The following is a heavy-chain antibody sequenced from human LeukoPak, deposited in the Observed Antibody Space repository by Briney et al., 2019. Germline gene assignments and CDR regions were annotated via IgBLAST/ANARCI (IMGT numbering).Heavy chain of an antibody. D-gene: IGHD3-16*01. CDR3: ARDLSKWGGGSYNWFDP. V-gene: IGHV4-39*07. J-gene: IGHJ5*02. Sequence: SETLSLTCTVSGGSISSSSYYWGWIRQPPGKGLEWIGSIYYSGSTNYNPSLKSRVTISVDTSKNQFSLKLSSVTAADTAVYYCARDLSKWGGGSYNWFDPWGQGTLVTVSS. CDR1: GGSISSSSYY. CDR2: IYYSGST.